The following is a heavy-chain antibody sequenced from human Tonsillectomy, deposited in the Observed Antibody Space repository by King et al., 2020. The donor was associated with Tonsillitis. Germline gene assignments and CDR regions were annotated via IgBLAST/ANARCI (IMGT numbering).Heavy chain of an antibody. D-gene: IGHD1-26*01. CDR1: GFTFSSYG. V-gene: IGHV3-30*18. Sequence: VQLVESGGGVVQPGRSLRLSCAASGFTFSSYGMHWVRQAPGKGLEWVAVISYDGSNKYYADSVKGRFTISRDNSKNTLYLQMNSLRAEDTAVYYCAKGGGVPGPPNYYYYGMDVWAQGTTVTVSS. CDR2: ISYDGSNK. J-gene: IGHJ6*02. CDR3: AKGGGVPGPPNYYYYGMDV.